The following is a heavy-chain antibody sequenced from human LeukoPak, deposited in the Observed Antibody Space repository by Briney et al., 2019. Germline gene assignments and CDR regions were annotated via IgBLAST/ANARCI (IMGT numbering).Heavy chain of an antibody. D-gene: IGHD5-18*01. Sequence: PSETLSLTCAVYGGCFSGYYWSWIRQPPGKGLEWLGEINHSGSTNYNPSLKSRVTISVDTSKNQFSLKLSSVTAADTAVYYCARGLSDTAMVTLPYYYGMDVWGQGTTVTVSS. V-gene: IGHV4-34*01. CDR2: INHSGST. CDR3: ARGLSDTAMVTLPYYYGMDV. CDR1: GGCFSGYY. J-gene: IGHJ6*02.